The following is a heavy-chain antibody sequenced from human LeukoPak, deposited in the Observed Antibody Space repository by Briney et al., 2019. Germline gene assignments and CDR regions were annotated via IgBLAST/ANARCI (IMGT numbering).Heavy chain of an antibody. J-gene: IGHJ6*02. CDR1: GYTLTELS. V-gene: IGHV1-24*01. CDR3: AIPLGSKPYSYGRYYYYGMDV. CDR2: FDPEDGET. D-gene: IGHD5-18*01. Sequence: ASVTVSCKFSGYTLTELSMHWVRQAPGKGLEWVGGFDPEDGETIYAQKLQGRVTMTEDTSTDTAYMELSSLRSEDTAVYYCAIPLGSKPYSYGRYYYYGMDVWGQGTTVTVSS.